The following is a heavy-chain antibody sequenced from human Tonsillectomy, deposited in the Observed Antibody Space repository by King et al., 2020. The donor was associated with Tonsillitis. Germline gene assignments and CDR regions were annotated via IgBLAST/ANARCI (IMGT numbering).Heavy chain of an antibody. CDR2: IYYSGST. CDR1: GGSISSSSYY. J-gene: IGHJ6*02. CDR3: ATPSTMVRGVHYGMDV. D-gene: IGHD3-10*01. Sequence: QLQESGPGLVKPSETLSLTCTVSGGSISSSSYYWGWIRQPPGKGLEWIGSIYYSGSTFYNPSLKSRVTISVDTSKKQFSLNLTSVTAADTAVYYCATPSTMVRGVHYGMDVWGQGTTVTVSS. V-gene: IGHV4-39*01.